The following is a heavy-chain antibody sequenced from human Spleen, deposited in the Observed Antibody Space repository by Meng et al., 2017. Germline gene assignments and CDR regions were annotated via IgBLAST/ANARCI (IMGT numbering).Heavy chain of an antibody. CDR1: GGSINSVSYF. J-gene: IGHJ4*02. Sequence: QVQLPESGPGLVKPSQTLSLTCTVSGGSINSVSYFWSWIRQRPGKGLEYIGYIYYSGSTYYNPSLKSRVTISVDTSVNQFSLKLSSVTAADTAVYYCARGRGFFDYWGQGTLVTVSS. CDR3: ARGRGFFDY. V-gene: IGHV4-31*03. CDR2: IYYSGST.